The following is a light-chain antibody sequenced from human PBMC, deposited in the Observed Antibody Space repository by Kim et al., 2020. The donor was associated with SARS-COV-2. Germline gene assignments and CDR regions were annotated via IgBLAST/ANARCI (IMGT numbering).Light chain of an antibody. CDR3: LLTHSGVGV. V-gene: IGLV7-46*01. CDR1: TGAVTSGHY. J-gene: IGLJ3*02. Sequence: QAVVTQEPSLTVSPGGTVTLTCGSSTGAVTSGHYPFWFQQKPGQAPRTLIYGSSSKHSGTPARFSGSVLGGEAALTLSGAQPEDEAEYYCLLTHSGVGVIGGGTKVTVL. CDR2: GSS.